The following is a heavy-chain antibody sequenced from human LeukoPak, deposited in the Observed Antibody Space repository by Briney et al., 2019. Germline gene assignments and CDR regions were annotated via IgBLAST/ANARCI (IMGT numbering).Heavy chain of an antibody. CDR3: ARSGLGGSYNYYYMDV. D-gene: IGHD3-16*01. J-gene: IGHJ6*03. CDR1: GFTFSSYW. V-gene: IGHV3-7*01. CDR2: IKQDGSEK. Sequence: GGSLRLSCAASGFTFSSYWMSWVRQAPGKGLEWVANIKQDGSEKYYVDSVKGRFTISRDNAKNSLYLQMNSLRAEETAVYYYARSGLGGSYNYYYMDVWGKGTTVTVSS.